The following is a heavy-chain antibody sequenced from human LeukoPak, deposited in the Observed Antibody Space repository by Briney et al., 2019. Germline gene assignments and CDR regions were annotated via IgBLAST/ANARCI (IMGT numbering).Heavy chain of an antibody. J-gene: IGHJ4*02. CDR3: AKSGDYDSSGYLY. CDR1: GFTFSSYA. V-gene: IGHV3-23*01. CDR2: ISGSGGST. D-gene: IGHD3-22*01. Sequence: GGSLRLSCAASGFTFSSYAMSWVRQAPVKGLEWVSAISGSGGSTYYADSVKGRFTISRDNSKNTLYLQMNSLKAEDTAVYYCAKSGDYDSSGYLYWGQGTLVTVSS.